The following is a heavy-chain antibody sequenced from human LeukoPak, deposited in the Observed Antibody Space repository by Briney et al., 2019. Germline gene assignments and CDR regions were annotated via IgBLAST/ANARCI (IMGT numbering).Heavy chain of an antibody. CDR3: ASLGYKGR. CDR2: INHSGST. Sequence: PSETLSLTCTVSGGSISSADNYWIWIRQPPGKGLDWIGEINHSGSTNYNPSLKSRVTISVDTSKNQFSLKLSSVTAADTAVYYCASLGYKGRWGQGTLVTVSS. V-gene: IGHV4-30-4*01. CDR1: GGSISSADNY. J-gene: IGHJ4*02. D-gene: IGHD1-26*01.